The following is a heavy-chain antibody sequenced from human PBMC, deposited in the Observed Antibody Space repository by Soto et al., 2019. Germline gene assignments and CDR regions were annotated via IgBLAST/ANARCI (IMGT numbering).Heavy chain of an antibody. D-gene: IGHD4-4*01. CDR1: PDRTASSY. Sequence: PDRTASSYCIWIRQPAGKGLEWTWYIYYSGPTNYNPSLKSRVTISVDTSKNQFSPKLSSVTAADTAVYYCARDLTTVTSTLWSKGTPVIVS. CDR3: ARDLTTVTSTL. CDR2: IYYSGPT. J-gene: IGHJ4*02. V-gene: IGHV4-61*01.